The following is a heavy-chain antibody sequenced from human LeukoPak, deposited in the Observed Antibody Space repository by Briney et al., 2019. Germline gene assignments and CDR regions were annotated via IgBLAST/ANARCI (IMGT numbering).Heavy chain of an antibody. D-gene: IGHD3/OR15-3a*01. CDR1: GFTVSTNY. CDR3: VRERTGRGAFDI. Sequence: GGSLRLSCAASGFTVSTNYISWVRQAPGTGLEWVSVFYPAGTTYYADSVKGRFTISRDNSENTLSLQMNSLRAEDTAIYYCVRERTGRGAFDIWGQGTMVTVSS. J-gene: IGHJ3*02. V-gene: IGHV3-53*01. CDR2: FYPAGTT.